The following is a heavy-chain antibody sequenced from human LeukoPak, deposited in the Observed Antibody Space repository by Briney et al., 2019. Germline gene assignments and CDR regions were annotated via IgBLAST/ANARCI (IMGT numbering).Heavy chain of an antibody. CDR3: ARGVGYGGLPVARGDWFDP. CDR1: GGSFSGYY. Sequence: SETLSLTCAVYGGSFSGYYWSWIRQPPGKGLEWIGEINHSGSTNYNPSLKSRVTISVDTSKNQFSLKLSSVTAADTAVYYCARGVGYGGLPVARGDWFDPWGQGTLVTVSS. D-gene: IGHD4-23*01. V-gene: IGHV4-34*01. CDR2: INHSGST. J-gene: IGHJ5*02.